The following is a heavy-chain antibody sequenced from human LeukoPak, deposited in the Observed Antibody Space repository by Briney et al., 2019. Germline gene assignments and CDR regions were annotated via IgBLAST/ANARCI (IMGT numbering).Heavy chain of an antibody. CDR2: ISGSAGST. V-gene: IGHV3-23*01. CDR1: GFTFSSYA. Sequence: PVGSLRLSCAASGFTFSSYAMSWVRQAPGKGLEWVSGISGSAGSTYYADSVKGRFTISRDYSKNTLYLQMHSLRAEDTAVYYCAKRREDDYVWATDFDYWGQGTMVTVSS. D-gene: IGHD3-16*01. J-gene: IGHJ4*02. CDR3: AKRREDDYVWATDFDY.